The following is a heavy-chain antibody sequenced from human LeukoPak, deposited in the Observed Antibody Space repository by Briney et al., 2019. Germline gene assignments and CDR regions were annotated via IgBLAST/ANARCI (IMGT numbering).Heavy chain of an antibody. Sequence: SETLSLTCTVPGGSMSGYYWSWIRQPPGKGLEWIAYIYYSGSTKYNPSLKSRVTISVDTSRDQFSLKLSSVTAADTAVYYCARHGGSSSSRSSFDPWGQGTLVTVSS. CDR3: ARHGGSSSSRSSFDP. CDR2: IYYSGST. CDR1: GGSMSGYY. V-gene: IGHV4-59*08. J-gene: IGHJ5*02. D-gene: IGHD1-26*01.